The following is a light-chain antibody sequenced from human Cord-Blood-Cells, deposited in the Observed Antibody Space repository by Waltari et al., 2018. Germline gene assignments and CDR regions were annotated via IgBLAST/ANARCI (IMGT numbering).Light chain of an antibody. J-gene: IGLJ2*01. CDR1: SSDVGGYNY. CDR3: CSYAGSYTVV. V-gene: IGLV2-11*01. Sequence: QSALTQPRSVSESPGQSVTISCTGTSSDVGGYNYVSWYQQHPGKAPKLMIYDVSKRPSGVPDRFSGSKSGTTASLTISGLQAEDEADYYCCSYAGSYTVVFGGGTKLTVL. CDR2: DVS.